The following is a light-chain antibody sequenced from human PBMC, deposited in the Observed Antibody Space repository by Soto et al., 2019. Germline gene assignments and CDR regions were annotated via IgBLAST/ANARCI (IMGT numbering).Light chain of an antibody. CDR1: TSDVGGYNH. V-gene: IGLV2-8*01. CDR2: DVS. J-gene: IGLJ1*01. CDR3: FSFTTTSTHV. Sequence: QSVLTQPPSASGSPGQSVTISCTGTTSDVGGYNHVSWYQQYPGKAPKLMIYDVSKRPSGVPDRFSGSKSGNTAYLTISGLQVEDEAEYFCFSFTTTSTHVFGTGTKVTVL.